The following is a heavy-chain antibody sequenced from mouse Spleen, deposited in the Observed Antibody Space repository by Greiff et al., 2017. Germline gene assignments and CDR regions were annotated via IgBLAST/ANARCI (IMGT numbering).Heavy chain of an antibody. CDR2: ISSGGSYT. V-gene: IGHV5-9-1*01. CDR1: GFTFSSYA. CDR3: ARREKLGNFDV. D-gene: IGHD4-1*01. J-gene: IGHJ1*01. Sequence: EVKLVESGGGLVKPGGSLKLSCAASGFTFSSYAMSWVRQTPEKRLEWVATISSGGSYTYYPDSVKGRFTISRDNAKNTLYLQMSSLRSEDTAMYYCARREKLGNFDVWGAGTTVTVSS.